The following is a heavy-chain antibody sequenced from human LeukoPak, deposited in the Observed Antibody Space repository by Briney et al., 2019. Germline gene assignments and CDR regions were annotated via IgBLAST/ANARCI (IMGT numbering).Heavy chain of an antibody. CDR3: ARVSGSYFSFDY. V-gene: IGHV3-53*01. CDR1: GFTVSSNY. D-gene: IGHD1-26*01. Sequence: PGGSLRLSCAASGFTVSSNYMSWVRQAPGKGLEWVSVIYTGGTTYYADSVKGRFTFSRDNSKNTLYLQTNSLRAEDTAVYYCARVSGSYFSFDYWGQGTLVTVSS. J-gene: IGHJ4*02. CDR2: IYTGGTT.